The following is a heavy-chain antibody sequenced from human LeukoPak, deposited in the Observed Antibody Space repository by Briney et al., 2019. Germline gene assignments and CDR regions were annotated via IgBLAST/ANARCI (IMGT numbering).Heavy chain of an antibody. CDR1: GFTFSSYG. CDR2: IWHDGSNK. J-gene: IGHJ4*02. Sequence: GGSLRLSCAASGFTFSSYGMHWVRQAPGKGLEWVAVIWHDGSNKYYADSVKGRFTISRDNSKNTLYLQMNSLRAEDTAVYYCARGGYDILTGYFVPNLPIDYWDQGTLVTVSS. V-gene: IGHV3-33*01. D-gene: IGHD3-9*01. CDR3: ARGGYDILTGYFVPNLPIDY.